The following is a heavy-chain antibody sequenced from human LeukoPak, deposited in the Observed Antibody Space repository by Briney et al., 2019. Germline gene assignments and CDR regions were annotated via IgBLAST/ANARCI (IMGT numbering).Heavy chain of an antibody. CDR1: GFTFSDYY. V-gene: IGHV3-11*04. D-gene: IGHD1-26*01. J-gene: IGHJ3*02. Sequence: PGGSLRLSCAASGFTFSDYYMSWIRQAPGKGLEWVSYISSSGSTIYYADSVKGRFTISRDNAKNSLYLQMNSLRAEDTAVYYCARDSPYSGSYFVRAFDIWGQGTMVTVSS. CDR3: ARDSPYSGSYFVRAFDI. CDR2: ISSSGSTI.